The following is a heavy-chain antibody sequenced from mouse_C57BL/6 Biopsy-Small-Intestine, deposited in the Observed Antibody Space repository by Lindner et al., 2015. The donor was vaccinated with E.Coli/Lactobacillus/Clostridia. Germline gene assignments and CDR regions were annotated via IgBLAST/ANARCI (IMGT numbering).Heavy chain of an antibody. D-gene: IGHD1-1*01. CDR3: TRYYYGPFAY. CDR2: IDPETGGT. J-gene: IGHJ3*01. V-gene: IGHV1-15*01. CDR1: GYTFTDYE. Sequence: VQLQESGAELVRPGASVTLSCKASGYTFTDYEMHWVKQTPARGLEWIGAIDPETGGTAYNQKFKGKAILTADKSSSTAYMELRSLTSEDSAVYYCTRYYYGPFAYVGPKGLWSLSLQ.